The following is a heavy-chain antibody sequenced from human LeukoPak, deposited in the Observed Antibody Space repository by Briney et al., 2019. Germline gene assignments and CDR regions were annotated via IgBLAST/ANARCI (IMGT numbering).Heavy chain of an antibody. V-gene: IGHV3-21*01. CDR1: GFTFSSYS. Sequence: PGGSLRLSCAASGFTFSSYSMNWVRQAPGKGLEWVSSISSSSSYIYYADSVKGRFTISRDNAKNSLYPQMNSLRAEDTAVYYCASNYYDSSTFDYWGQGTLVTVSS. J-gene: IGHJ4*02. D-gene: IGHD3-22*01. CDR2: ISSSSSYI. CDR3: ASNYYDSSTFDY.